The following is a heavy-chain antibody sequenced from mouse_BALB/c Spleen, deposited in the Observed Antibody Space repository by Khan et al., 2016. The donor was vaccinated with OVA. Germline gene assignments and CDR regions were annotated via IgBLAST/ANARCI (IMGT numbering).Heavy chain of an antibody. Sequence: QVQLKQSGAELARPGASVKMSCKASGYTFTSYTMHWVKQRPGQGLEWIGYINPSSGYTKYNQKFKDKATLTADKSSSTAYMQLSSLTAEDSAVYDCERTHERWGQGTTLTVSS. CDR3: ERTHER. CDR2: INPSSGYT. J-gene: IGHJ2*01. V-gene: IGHV1-4*01. CDR1: GYTFTSYT.